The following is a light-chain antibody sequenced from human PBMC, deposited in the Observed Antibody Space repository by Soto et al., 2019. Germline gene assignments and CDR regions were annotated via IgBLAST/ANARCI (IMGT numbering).Light chain of an antibody. V-gene: IGLV1-51*01. CDR3: GTWDGSLSAVV. Sequence: QSVLTQPHSVSAAPGQKVTISCSVSSSNIWNEYVSWYQQLPGTAPKLLIYDNNQRPSGIPDRFSGSKSGTSATLGITGLQTGDEADYYCGTWDGSLSAVVFCGGTKLTVL. CDR2: DNN. J-gene: IGLJ2*01. CDR1: SSNIWNEY.